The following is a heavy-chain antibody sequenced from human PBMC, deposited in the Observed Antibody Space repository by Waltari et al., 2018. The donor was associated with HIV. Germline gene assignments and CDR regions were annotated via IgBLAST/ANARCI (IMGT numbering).Heavy chain of an antibody. Sequence: QLQLQESGPGLVKPSETLSLTCTVSGGSISSSSYYWGWIRQPPGKGLEWIGSIYYSGSTYYNPSLKSRVTISVDTSKNQFSLKLSSVTAADTAVYYCARHRPPTSPRGSYYYYGMDVWGQGTTVTVSS. J-gene: IGHJ6*02. CDR1: GGSISSSSYY. V-gene: IGHV4-39*01. CDR3: ARHRPPTSPRGSYYYYGMDV. CDR2: IYYSGST. D-gene: IGHD2-2*01.